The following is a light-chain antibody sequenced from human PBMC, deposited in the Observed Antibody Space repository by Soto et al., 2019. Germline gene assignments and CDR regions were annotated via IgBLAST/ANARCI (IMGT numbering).Light chain of an antibody. J-gene: IGLJ2*01. CDR1: SSNFGAGYD. CDR2: HNN. V-gene: IGLV1-40*01. Sequence: QLVLTQPPSVSGAPGRRVTISCTGSSSNFGAGYDVHWYQQLPGIAPRLLIYHNNNRPSGVPDRFSGSKSGTSASLAITGLQAEDEADYYCQSYDSSLSAVVFGGGTKLTVL. CDR3: QSYDSSLSAVV.